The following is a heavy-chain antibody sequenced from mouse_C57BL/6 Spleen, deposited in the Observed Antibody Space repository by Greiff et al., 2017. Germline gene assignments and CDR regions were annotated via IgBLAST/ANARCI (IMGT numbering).Heavy chain of an antibody. CDR2: IDPEDGET. Sequence: EVQLQQSGADLVKPGASVKLSCTASGFNFKDYYMHWVKQKTEQGLEWIGRIDPEDGETKYAPKFQGKATITADTSTNTAYLQISRLTSEDTAVYYCARDDYESFAYWGQGTTLTVSS. D-gene: IGHD2-4*01. CDR1: GFNFKDYY. CDR3: ARDDYESFAY. J-gene: IGHJ2*01. V-gene: IGHV14-2*01.